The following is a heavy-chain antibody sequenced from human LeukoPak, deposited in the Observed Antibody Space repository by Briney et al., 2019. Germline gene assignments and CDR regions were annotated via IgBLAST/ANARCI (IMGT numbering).Heavy chain of an antibody. CDR2: IYTSGST. V-gene: IGHV4-61*02. D-gene: IGHD2-8*01. CDR1: GGSISSGSYY. CDR3: ARDSFNGWFDY. J-gene: IGHJ4*02. Sequence: SETLSLTCTVSGGSISSGSYYWSWIRQPAGKGLEWIGRIYTSGSTNYNPSPKSRVTISVDTPKNQFSLKLSSVTAADTAVYYWARDSFNGWFDYWGQGTLVTVSS.